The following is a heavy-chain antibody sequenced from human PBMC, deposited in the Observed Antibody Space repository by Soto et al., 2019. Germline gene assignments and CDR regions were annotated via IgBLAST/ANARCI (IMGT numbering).Heavy chain of an antibody. CDR1: GGSFSGYY. J-gene: IGHJ4*02. CDR3: ARAPISSWYEPGGY. Sequence: SETLSLTCAVYGGSFSGYYWSWIRQPPGKGLEWIGEINHSGSTNYNPSLKSRVTISVDTSKNQFSLKLSSVTAADTAVYYCARAPISSWYEPGGYWGQGTLVT. CDR2: INHSGST. V-gene: IGHV4-34*01. D-gene: IGHD6-13*01.